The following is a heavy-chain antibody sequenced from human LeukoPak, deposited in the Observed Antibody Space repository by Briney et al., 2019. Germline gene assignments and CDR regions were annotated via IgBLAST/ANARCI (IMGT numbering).Heavy chain of an antibody. D-gene: IGHD3-22*01. Sequence: GESLKISCKGSGYRFNAYWIAGVGQMPGKGLEGLGIFYPDDADTTSSPSSQGQVTISADKSVRTAYLQWCSLKASDSAMYYCARPNITYYYDSRGYDAFDVWGQGTMVTVSS. V-gene: IGHV5-51*01. CDR2: FYPDDADT. CDR3: ARPNITYYYDSRGYDAFDV. CDR1: GYRFNAYW. J-gene: IGHJ3*01.